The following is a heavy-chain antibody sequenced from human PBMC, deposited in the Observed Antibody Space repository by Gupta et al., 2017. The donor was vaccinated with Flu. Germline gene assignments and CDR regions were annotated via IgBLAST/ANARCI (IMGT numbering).Heavy chain of an antibody. CDR2: ISGSGGST. V-gene: IGHV3-23*01. Sequence: EVQLLESGGGLVQPGGSLRLSCAASGFTFSSHAMSWVRQAPGKGLEWVSAISGSGGSTYYADSVKGRFTISRDNSKNTLYLQMNSLRAEDTAVYYCAKDLLGYSYGYDYWGQGTLVTVSS. CDR3: AKDLLGYSYGYDY. D-gene: IGHD5-18*01. CDR1: GFTFSSHA. J-gene: IGHJ4*02.